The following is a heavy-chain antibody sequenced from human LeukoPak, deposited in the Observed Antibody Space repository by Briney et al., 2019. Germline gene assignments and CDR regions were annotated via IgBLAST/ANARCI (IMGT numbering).Heavy chain of an antibody. D-gene: IGHD4/OR15-4a*01. J-gene: IGHJ4*02. CDR1: GFTFSKYG. CDR2: IRYDGINK. CDR3: ARRAGAYSHPYDY. Sequence: GGSLRLSCAASGFTFSKYGMHWVRQAPGEGLEWVTFIRYDGINKYYADSLKGRFTISRDNSKNTLYLQMNSLRAEDTAVYYCARRAGAYSHPYDYWGQGTLVTVSS. V-gene: IGHV3-30*02.